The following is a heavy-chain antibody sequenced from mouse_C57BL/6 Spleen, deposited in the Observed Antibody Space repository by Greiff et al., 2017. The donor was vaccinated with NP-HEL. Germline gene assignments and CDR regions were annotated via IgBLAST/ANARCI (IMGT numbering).Heavy chain of an antibody. Sequence: QVQLQQSGAELVKPGASVKISCKASGYAFSSYWMNWVKQRPGKGLEWIGQIYPGDGDTNYKGKCKGKATLTADKSSSTAYMQLSSLTSEDSALSFCARAEAYVSSLAWFSSWRHGTLVTVSA. V-gene: IGHV1-80*01. D-gene: IGHD1-1*01. CDR3: ARAEAYVSSLAWFSS. CDR1: GYAFSSYW. CDR2: IYPGDGDT. J-gene: IGHJ3*01.